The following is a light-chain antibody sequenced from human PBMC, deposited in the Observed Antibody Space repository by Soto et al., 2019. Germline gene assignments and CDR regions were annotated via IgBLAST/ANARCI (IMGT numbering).Light chain of an antibody. Sequence: QSALTQPASVSGSPGQSSTISCTGTSSDVGGYNYVAWYQQHPDKAPKLLIYDVSNRPSGVSIRFSGSKSGNTASLTISGLLPEHEADYFCTSYTNIYTYVFGSGTKVTVL. J-gene: IGLJ1*01. CDR3: TSYTNIYTYV. CDR2: DVS. V-gene: IGLV2-14*01. CDR1: SSDVGGYNY.